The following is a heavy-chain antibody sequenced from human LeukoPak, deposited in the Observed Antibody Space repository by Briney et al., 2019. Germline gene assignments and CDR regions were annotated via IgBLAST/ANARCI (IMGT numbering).Heavy chain of an antibody. CDR2: IYHSGLI. V-gene: IGHV4-38-2*02. Sequence: SETLSLTCTVSGYSISSGYYWGWIRQPPGKGLEWIANIYHSGLIYYNPSLKSRITISIDTSKNQFSLKLTSVTAADTAVYYCARTTEGGYTYGYFYYYYMDVWGEGTTVTISS. CDR3: ARTTEGGYTYGYFYYYYMDV. D-gene: IGHD5-18*01. J-gene: IGHJ6*03. CDR1: GYSISSGYY.